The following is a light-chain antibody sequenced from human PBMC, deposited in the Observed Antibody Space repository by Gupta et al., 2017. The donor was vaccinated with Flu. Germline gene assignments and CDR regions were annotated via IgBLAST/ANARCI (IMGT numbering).Light chain of an antibody. CDR1: QSVSNW. V-gene: IGKV1-5*03. CDR2: KAS. CDR3: QECNSCHWT. Sequence: PSTLSASVGDTVTITFRASQSVSNWLAWYQQKPGKAPKLLIYKASKLERGVPSRFSGSGFWTEFTLTISSPQPDDFATYYCQECNSCHWTFGQGTKVEIK. J-gene: IGKJ1*01.